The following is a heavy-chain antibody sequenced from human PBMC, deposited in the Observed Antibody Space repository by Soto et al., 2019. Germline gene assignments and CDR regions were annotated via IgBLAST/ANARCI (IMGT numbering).Heavy chain of an antibody. V-gene: IGHV1-18*01. D-gene: IGHD2-15*01. CDR3: ATSNCGGGSCYSYYFDY. Sequence: QVQLVQSGAEVKKPGASVKVSCKTSGYTFTSYGISWVRQAPGQGLEWMGWISAYNGNTNYAQKLQGRVTMTTDTSTSTAYMELRSLRSDDTAVYYCATSNCGGGSCYSYYFDYWGQGTLVTVSS. J-gene: IGHJ4*02. CDR1: GYTFTSYG. CDR2: ISAYNGNT.